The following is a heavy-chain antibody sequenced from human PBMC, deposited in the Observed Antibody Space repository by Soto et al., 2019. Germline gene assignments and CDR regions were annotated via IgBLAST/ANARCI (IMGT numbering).Heavy chain of an antibody. J-gene: IGHJ5*02. V-gene: IGHV1-24*01. CDR1: GYTLTELS. CDR2: FDPEDGET. D-gene: IGHD4-17*01. Sequence: EASVKVSCKVSGYTLTELSMHWVRQAPGKGLEWMGGFDPEDGETIYAQKFQGRVTMTEDTSTDTAYMELSSLRSEDTAVYYCATHTWGDYPNRDWFDPWGQGSLVTVSS. CDR3: ATHTWGDYPNRDWFDP.